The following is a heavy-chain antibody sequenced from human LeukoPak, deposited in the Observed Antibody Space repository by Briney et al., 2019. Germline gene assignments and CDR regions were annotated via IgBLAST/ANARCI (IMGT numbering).Heavy chain of an antibody. CDR3: SREIAFINYFDT. D-gene: IGHD3-10*01. V-gene: IGHV4-39*07. CDR1: GGSISSSSYY. CDR2: IYYSGST. J-gene: IGHJ4*02. Sequence: SETLSLTCTVSGGSISSSSYYWGWIRQPPGKGLEWIGSIYYSGSTYYNPSLKSRVTISVDTSKNQFSLKLSSVTAADTAVYYCSREIAFINYFDTWGQGTLVTVSS.